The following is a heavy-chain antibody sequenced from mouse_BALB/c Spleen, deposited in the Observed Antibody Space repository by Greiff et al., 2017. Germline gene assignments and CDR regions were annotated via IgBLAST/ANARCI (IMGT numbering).Heavy chain of an antibody. CDR3: AIYGNYVDY. CDR2: INSNGGST. Sequence: VQLQQSGGGLVQPGGSLKLSCAASGFTFSSYGMSWVRQTPDKRLELVATINSNGGSTYYPDSVKGRFTISRDNAKNTLYLQMSSLKSEDTAMYYCAIYGNYVDYWGQGTTLTVSS. J-gene: IGHJ2*01. V-gene: IGHV5-6-3*01. CDR1: GFTFSSYG. D-gene: IGHD2-1*01.